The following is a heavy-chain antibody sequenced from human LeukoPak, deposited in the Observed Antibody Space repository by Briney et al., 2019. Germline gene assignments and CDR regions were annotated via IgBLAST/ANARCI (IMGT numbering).Heavy chain of an antibody. J-gene: IGHJ5*02. CDR2: ITYDGYYK. CDR1: GFTFTNYG. Sequence: GTSLRLSCAASGFTFTNYGMHWVRQAPGKGLEWVALITYDGYYKYYSDSVKGRFTISRDNAKNSLYLQMNSLRDEDTAVYYCAGDFFALTKPWGQGTLVTVSS. D-gene: IGHD1-14*01. V-gene: IGHV3-30*03. CDR3: AGDFFALTKP.